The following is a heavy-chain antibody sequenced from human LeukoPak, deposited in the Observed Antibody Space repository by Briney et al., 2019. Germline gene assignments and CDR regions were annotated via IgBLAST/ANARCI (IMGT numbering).Heavy chain of an antibody. CDR3: AKSDCGSDGCKLLHY. CDR1: GFIFSRYT. CDR2: INGSGDAT. D-gene: IGHD3-10*01. V-gene: IGHV3-23*01. J-gene: IGHJ4*02. Sequence: GGSLRLSCAVSGFIFSRYTMTWVRQAPGKGLEWVSSINGSGDATLYADSVMGRFTISRDNAKNTVSLQMNNLRAEDTAVYYCAKSDCGSDGCKLLHYWGQGTLVTASS.